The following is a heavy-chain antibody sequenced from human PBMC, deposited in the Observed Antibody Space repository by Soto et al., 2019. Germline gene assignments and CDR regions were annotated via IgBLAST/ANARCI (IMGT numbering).Heavy chain of an antibody. J-gene: IGHJ4*02. D-gene: IGHD5-18*01. CDR3: AKVDTAMVPSGY. CDR1: GFTFSSYG. V-gene: IGHV3-30*18. CDR2: ISYDGSNT. Sequence: QVQLVESGGGVVQPGRSLRLSCAASGFTFSSYGMHWVRQAPGKGLEWVAVISYDGSNTYYADSVKGRFTISRDNSKNALLLQRNSLRAEGTAVYYCAKVDTAMVPSGYWGQGTLVTVSS.